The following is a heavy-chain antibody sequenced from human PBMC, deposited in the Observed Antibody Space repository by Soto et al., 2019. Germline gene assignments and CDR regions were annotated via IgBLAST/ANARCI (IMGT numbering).Heavy chain of an antibody. J-gene: IGHJ4*01. CDR1: GGSISSGGYY. Sequence: SETLSLTCTVSGGSISSGGYYWSWIRQHPGKGLEWIGYIYYSGSTYYNPSLKSRVTMSVDTSKNQFSLKLSSVTAADTAVYYCARNYYGSGKIDYWGHGTLVTVSS. CDR2: IYYSGST. CDR3: ARNYYGSGKIDY. D-gene: IGHD3-10*01. V-gene: IGHV4-31*03.